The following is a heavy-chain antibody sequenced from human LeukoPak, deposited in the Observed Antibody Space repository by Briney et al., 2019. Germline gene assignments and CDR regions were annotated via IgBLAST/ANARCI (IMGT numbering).Heavy chain of an antibody. Sequence: SETLSLTCAVYGGSFSSYYWGWIRQPPGKGLEWIGSIYYSGSTYYNPSLKSRVTISVDTSKNRFSLKLSSVTAADTAVYYCARTLKWLLQFDYWGQGTLVTVSS. D-gene: IGHD6-19*01. V-gene: IGHV4-39*01. CDR1: GGSFSSYY. CDR2: IYYSGST. CDR3: ARTLKWLLQFDY. J-gene: IGHJ4*02.